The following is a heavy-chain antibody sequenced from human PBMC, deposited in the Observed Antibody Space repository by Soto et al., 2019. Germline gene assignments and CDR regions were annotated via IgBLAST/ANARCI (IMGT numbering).Heavy chain of an antibody. CDR1: GFTFSNAW. CDR3: TTGAVVVPAAMGNFDY. CDR2: IKSKTDGGTT. D-gene: IGHD2-2*01. J-gene: IGHJ4*02. Sequence: GGSLRLSCAASGFTFSNAWMSWVRQAPGKGLEWVGRIKSKTDGGTTDYAAPVKGRFTISRDDSKNTLYLQMNSLKTEDRAVYYCTTGAVVVPAAMGNFDYWGQGTLVTVSS. V-gene: IGHV3-15*01.